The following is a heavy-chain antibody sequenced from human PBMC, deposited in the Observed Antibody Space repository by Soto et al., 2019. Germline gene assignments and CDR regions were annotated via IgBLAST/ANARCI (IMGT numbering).Heavy chain of an antibody. J-gene: IGHJ4*02. V-gene: IGHV4-34*01. Sequence: PSQTLSLTCAVYGGSFSGYYWSWIRQPPGKGLEWIGEINHSGSTNYNPSLKSRVTISVDTSKNQFSLRLSSVTAADTAVYYCAGMTTMTNYSDSWGEGSLVTVSS. CDR2: INHSGST. CDR3: AGMTTMTNYSDS. D-gene: IGHD4-17*01. CDR1: GGSFSGYY.